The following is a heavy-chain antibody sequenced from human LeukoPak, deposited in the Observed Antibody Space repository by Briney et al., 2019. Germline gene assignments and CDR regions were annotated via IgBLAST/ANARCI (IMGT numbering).Heavy chain of an antibody. V-gene: IGHV4-34*01. CDR3: ARGNGNTVLLDYYDSSGYYRSFDY. Sequence: PSETLSLTCAVYGGSFSGYYWSWIRQPPGKGLEWIGEINHSGSTNYNPSLKSRVTISVDTSKNQFSLKLSSVTDADTAVYYCARGNGNTVLLDYYDSSGYYRSFDYWGQGTLVTVSS. J-gene: IGHJ4*02. CDR1: GGSFSGYY. CDR2: INHSGST. D-gene: IGHD3-22*01.